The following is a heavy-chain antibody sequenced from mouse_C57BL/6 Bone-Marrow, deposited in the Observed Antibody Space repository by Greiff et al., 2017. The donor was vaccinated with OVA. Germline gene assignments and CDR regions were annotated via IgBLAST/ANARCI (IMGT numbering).Heavy chain of an antibody. Sequence: EVQLVESGGGLVKPGGSLKLSCAASGFTFSDYGMHWVRQAPETGLEWVAYISSGSSTIYYADTVKGRCTISRDNAKNTLFLQMTSLRSEDTDMDYCARGHDYGRMDYWGQGTSVTVSS. D-gene: IGHD2-4*01. CDR1: GFTFSDYG. CDR3: ARGHDYGRMDY. V-gene: IGHV5-17*01. J-gene: IGHJ4*01. CDR2: ISSGSSTI.